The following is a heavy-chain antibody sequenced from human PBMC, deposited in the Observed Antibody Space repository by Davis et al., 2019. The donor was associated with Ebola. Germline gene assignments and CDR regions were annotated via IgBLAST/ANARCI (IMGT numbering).Heavy chain of an antibody. J-gene: IGHJ6*02. Sequence: SETLSPTCPLSGGSITSYYWSWFRQPPGKGLVWFGYIYYSGSTNYNPSLKSRVTISVDTSKNQFSLKLSTVTAADTAVYYCARHYVKRENGMDVWGQGTTVTVSS. CDR3: ARHYVKRENGMDV. CDR2: IYYSGST. D-gene: IGHD3-10*02. CDR1: GGSITSYY. V-gene: IGHV4-59*01.